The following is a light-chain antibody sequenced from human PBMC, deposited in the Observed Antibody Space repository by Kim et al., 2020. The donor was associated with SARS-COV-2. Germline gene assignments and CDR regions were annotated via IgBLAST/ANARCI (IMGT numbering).Light chain of an antibody. J-gene: IGKJ4*01. CDR1: QSISDY. CDR2: DAS. V-gene: IGKV3-11*01. Sequence: SLSPGERATLSCRASQSISDYLAWYQQKPGQAPRLLIYDASNRAAGIPARFSGSGSGTDFTLTISSLEPEDFAVYFCQQRSVWLTFGGGTKVDIK. CDR3: QQRSVWLT.